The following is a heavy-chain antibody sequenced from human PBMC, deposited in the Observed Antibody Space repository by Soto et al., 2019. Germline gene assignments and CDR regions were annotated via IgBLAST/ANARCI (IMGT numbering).Heavy chain of an antibody. Sequence: GESMKISSQGSGYRFTSYGISWVRQMPGKGLEWMGRIDPSDSYTNYSPSFQGHVTISADKSISTAYLQWSSLKASDTAMYYCARFVYDYYYGMDVWGQGTTVTVSS. CDR3: ARFVYDYYYGMDV. V-gene: IGHV5-10-1*01. D-gene: IGHD3-16*01. CDR2: IDPSDSYT. J-gene: IGHJ6*02. CDR1: GYRFTSYG.